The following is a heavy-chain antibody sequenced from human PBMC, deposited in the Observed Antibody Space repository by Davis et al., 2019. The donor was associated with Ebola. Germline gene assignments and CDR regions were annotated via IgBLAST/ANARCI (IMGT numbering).Heavy chain of an antibody. CDR3: ARVRPPGDYGDYPSWFDP. V-gene: IGHV4-34*01. J-gene: IGHJ5*02. D-gene: IGHD4-17*01. CDR2: INHSGRT. CDR1: GGSFSGYY. Sequence: PGGSLRLSCAVYGGSFSGYYWSWIRQPPGKGLEWIGEINHSGRTNYNPSLKSRVTISVDTSKNQFSLKLSSVTAADTAVYYCARVRPPGDYGDYPSWFDPWGQGTLVTVSS.